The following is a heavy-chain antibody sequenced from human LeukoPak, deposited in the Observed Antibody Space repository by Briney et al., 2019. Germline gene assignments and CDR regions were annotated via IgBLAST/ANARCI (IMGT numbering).Heavy chain of an antibody. Sequence: GGSLRLSCAASGFTFSSYSMNWVRQAPGKGLEWVSYIRSSSSTIYYADSVKGRFTISRDNAKHSLYLQMNSLRAEDTAMYYGGRHWGVGAMYFDLWGQGTLVTVSP. V-gene: IGHV3-48*04. CDR2: IRSSSSTI. CDR3: GRHWGVGAMYFDL. J-gene: IGHJ4*02. D-gene: IGHD1-26*01. CDR1: GFTFSSYS.